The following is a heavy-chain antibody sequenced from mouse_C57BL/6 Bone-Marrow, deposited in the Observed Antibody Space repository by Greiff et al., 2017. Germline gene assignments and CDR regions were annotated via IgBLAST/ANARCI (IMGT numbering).Heavy chain of an antibody. D-gene: IGHD1-1*02. CDR2: INPGSGGT. V-gene: IGHV1-54*01. J-gene: IGHJ2*01. Sequence: VQLQQPGAELVRPGTSVKVSCKASGYAFTNYLIEWVKQRPGQGLEWIGVINPGSGGTNYNEKFKGKATLTADKSSSTAYMQLSSLTSEDSAVYFCARGGGSFYFDYWGRGTTLTVTS. CDR3: ARGGGSFYFDY. CDR1: GYAFTNYL.